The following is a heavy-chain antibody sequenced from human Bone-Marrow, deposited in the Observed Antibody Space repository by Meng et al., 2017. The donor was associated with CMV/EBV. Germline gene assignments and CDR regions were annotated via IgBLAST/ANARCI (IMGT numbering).Heavy chain of an antibody. J-gene: IGHJ5*02. CDR2: ISWNSGTM. D-gene: IGHD3-16*01. CDR3: ARGKTLFDP. V-gene: IGHV3-9*01. Sequence: SLKISCAASGFTFDDYAMHWVRQGPGKGLEWVSGISWNSGTMVYADSVRGRFTITRDNAKNSLYLQMNSLRAEDTAVYYCARGKTLFDPWGQGTLVTVSS. CDR1: GFTFDDYA.